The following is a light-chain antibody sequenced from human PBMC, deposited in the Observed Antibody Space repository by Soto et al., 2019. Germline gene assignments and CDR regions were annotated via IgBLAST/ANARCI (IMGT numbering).Light chain of an antibody. CDR2: DAS. V-gene: IGKV1-33*01. CDR3: QQYDNLPWT. J-gene: IGKJ1*01. CDR1: QDINNY. Sequence: DIQMTQSPSSLSASVGDRVTITCQASQDINNYLNWYQQKPRKAPNLLIFDASDLEAGVPSRFSGSGSGTDFTLTISSLQPEDVETYYCQQYDNLPWTFGQGTKVDIK.